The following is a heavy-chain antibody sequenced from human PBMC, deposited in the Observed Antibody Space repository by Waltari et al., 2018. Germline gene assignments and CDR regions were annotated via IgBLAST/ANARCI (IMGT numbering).Heavy chain of an antibody. CDR1: GFSFNNYA. J-gene: IGHJ6*02. D-gene: IGHD3-10*02. Sequence: EALLLESGGGLVQPGESLRLSCTASGFSFNNYAINWVRQAPGKGLEWVSGISAGGGGTYYADSVAGRFSISRDKFSNTVYLQLSRLKAEDTAVYYCAKDRCSSSSCPDYFYYTMDVWGQGTTVTVS. CDR2: ISAGGGGT. CDR3: AKDRCSSSSCPDYFYYTMDV. V-gene: IGHV3-23*01.